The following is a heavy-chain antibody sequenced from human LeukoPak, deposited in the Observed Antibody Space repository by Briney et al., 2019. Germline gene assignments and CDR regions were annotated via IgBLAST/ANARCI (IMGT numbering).Heavy chain of an antibody. CDR2: INSDGSTT. CDR3: AKKRIAAAGKPDFDY. Sequence: GGSLRLSCAASGFTFSGYWMQWVRHAPGKGLVWVSRINSDGSTTNYADSVKGRFTISRDNAKNTLYLQMNSLRAEDTAVYYCAKKRIAAAGKPDFDYWGQGTLVTVSS. D-gene: IGHD6-13*01. J-gene: IGHJ4*02. V-gene: IGHV3-74*01. CDR1: GFTFSGYW.